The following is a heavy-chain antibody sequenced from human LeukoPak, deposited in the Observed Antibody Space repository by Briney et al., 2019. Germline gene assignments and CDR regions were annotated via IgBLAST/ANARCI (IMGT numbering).Heavy chain of an antibody. V-gene: IGHV4-59*01. J-gene: IGHJ4*02. CDR2: IYYSGST. CDR1: GGSISSYY. D-gene: IGHD3-10*01. Sequence: PSETLSLTCTVSGGSISSYYWSWIRQPPGMGLEWIGFIYYSGSTNYNPSLKSRVTISVDTSKNQFSLKLSSVTAADTAVYYCARVGLWFGEFDYWGQGTPVTVSS. CDR3: ARVGLWFGEFDY.